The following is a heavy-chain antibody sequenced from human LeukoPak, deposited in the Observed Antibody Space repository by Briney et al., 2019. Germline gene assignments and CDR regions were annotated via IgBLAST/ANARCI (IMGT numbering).Heavy chain of an antibody. CDR2: IIPILGIA. D-gene: IGHD4-17*01. CDR1: GGTFSSYT. CDR3: AREGVTTVTTSPYYYYYMDV. Sequence: ASVKVSCKASGGTFSSYTISWVRQAPGQGLEWMGRIIPILGIANYAQKFQGRVTITADKSTSTAYMEQSSLRSEDTAVYYCAREGVTTVTTSPYYYYYMDVWGKGTTVTVSS. J-gene: IGHJ6*03. V-gene: IGHV1-69*04.